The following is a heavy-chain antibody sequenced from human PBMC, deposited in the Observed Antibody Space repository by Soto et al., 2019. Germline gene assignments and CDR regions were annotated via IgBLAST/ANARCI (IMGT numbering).Heavy chain of an antibody. J-gene: IGHJ6*04. Sequence: ASVKVSCKASGYTFTSYAMHWVRQAPGQRLEWMGWINAGNGNTKYSQKFQGRVTITRDTSASTAYMELSSLRSEDTAVYYCASTRVPFRFLEWLPRRLDVWGKGTTVTVSS. CDR2: INAGNGNT. D-gene: IGHD3-3*01. CDR1: GYTFTSYA. CDR3: ASTRVPFRFLEWLPRRLDV. V-gene: IGHV1-3*01.